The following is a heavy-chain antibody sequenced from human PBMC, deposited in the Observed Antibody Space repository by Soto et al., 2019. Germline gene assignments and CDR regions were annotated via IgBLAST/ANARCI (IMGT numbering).Heavy chain of an antibody. CDR3: AKGYCSSITCFLGWFDP. D-gene: IGHD2-2*01. V-gene: IGHV3-23*01. CDR2: LSGSGGSS. CDR1: GFTFSSFA. J-gene: IGHJ5*02. Sequence: GGSLRLSCAASGFTFSSFAMSWVRQAPGEGLEWVSTLSGSGGSSHYPASVKGRFTVSRDNSKSTLNLQMNSLRAEDTAVYYCAKGYCSSITCFLGWFDPWGQGTLVTVSS.